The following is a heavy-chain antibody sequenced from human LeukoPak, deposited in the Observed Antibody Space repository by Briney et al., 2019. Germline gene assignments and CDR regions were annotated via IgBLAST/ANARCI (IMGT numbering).Heavy chain of an antibody. J-gene: IGHJ4*02. D-gene: IGHD1-26*01. V-gene: IGHV4-38-2*01. CDR3: ARHRSGSGSYLYYFDY. CDR1: GYSISGGYY. Sequence: SETLSLTCAVSGYSISGGYYWGWIRQPPGKGLEWIGSIYHSGSTYYNPSLKSRVTISVDTSKNQFSLKPSSVTAADTAVYYCARHRSGSGSYLYYFDYWGQGTLVTVSS. CDR2: IYHSGST.